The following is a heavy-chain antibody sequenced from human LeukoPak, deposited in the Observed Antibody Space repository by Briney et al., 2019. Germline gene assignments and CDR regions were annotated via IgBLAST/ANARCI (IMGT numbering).Heavy chain of an antibody. CDR3: ARDPNPHGIVVAATYGMDV. D-gene: IGHD6-19*01. Sequence: GGSLRLSCAASGFTFSSYSMNWVRQAPGKGLEWVSSISSSSSYIYYADSVKGRFTISRDNAKNSLYLQMNSLRAEDTAVYYCARDPNPHGIVVAATYGMDVWGQGTTVTVSS. J-gene: IGHJ6*02. CDR2: ISSSSSYI. CDR1: GFTFSSYS. V-gene: IGHV3-21*01.